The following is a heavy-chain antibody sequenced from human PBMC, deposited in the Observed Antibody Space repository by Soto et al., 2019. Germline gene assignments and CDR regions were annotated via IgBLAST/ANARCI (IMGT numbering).Heavy chain of an antibody. J-gene: IGHJ4*02. CDR3: ARSSQWLVGGLDY. V-gene: IGHV3-48*01. CDR2: ISSSSSTI. D-gene: IGHD6-19*01. CDR1: GFTFSSYW. Sequence: GGSLRLSCAASGFTFSSYWMHWVRQAPGKGLEWVSYISSSSSTIYYADSVKGRFTISRDNAKNSLYLQMNSLRAEDTAVYYCARSSQWLVGGLDYWGQGTLVTVSS.